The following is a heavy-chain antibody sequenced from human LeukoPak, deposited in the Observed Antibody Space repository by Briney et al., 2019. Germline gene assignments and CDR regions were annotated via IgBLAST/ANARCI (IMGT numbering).Heavy chain of an antibody. J-gene: IGHJ5*02. V-gene: IGHV4-34*01. CDR3: ARGPSGSYYWFDP. CDR2: INHSGST. Sequence: SETLSLTCAVYGGSFSGYYWSWIRQPPGKGLEWIGEINHSGSTNYSPSLKSRVTISVDTSKNQFSLKLSSVTAADTAVYYCARGPSGSYYWFDPWGQGTLVTVSS. CDR1: GGSFSGYY. D-gene: IGHD1-26*01.